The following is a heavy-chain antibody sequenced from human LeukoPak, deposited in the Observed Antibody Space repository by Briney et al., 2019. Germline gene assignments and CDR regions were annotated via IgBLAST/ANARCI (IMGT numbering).Heavy chain of an antibody. CDR3: ARGALDLWQWLVY. D-gene: IGHD6-19*01. CDR2: INTNTGNP. Sequence: ASVKVSCKASGYTFSSYGISWVRQAPGQGLEWMGWINTNTGNPTYAQGFTGRFVFSLDTSVSTAYLQISSLKAEDTAVYYCARGALDLWQWLVYWGQGTLVTVSS. V-gene: IGHV7-4-1*02. CDR1: GYTFSSYG. J-gene: IGHJ4*02.